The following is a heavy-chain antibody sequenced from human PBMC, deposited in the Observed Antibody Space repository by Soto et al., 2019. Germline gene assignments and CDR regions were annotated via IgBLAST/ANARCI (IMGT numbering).Heavy chain of an antibody. Sequence: SQTLSLTCVISGDSVSSNTAAWNWIRQSPSRGLEWLGRTYYRDKWYHDYAMSVKSRITVYPDTSKNQFSLQMNSVTPEETAVYFCARGGVGDTVFHFHFWGQGSLVTVSS. D-gene: IGHD3-16*01. CDR2: TYYRDKWYH. J-gene: IGHJ4*02. CDR3: ARGGVGDTVFHFHF. CDR1: GDSVSSNTAA. V-gene: IGHV6-1*01.